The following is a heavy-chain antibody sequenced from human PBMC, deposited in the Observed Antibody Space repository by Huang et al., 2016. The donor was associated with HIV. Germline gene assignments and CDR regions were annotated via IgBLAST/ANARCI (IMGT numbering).Heavy chain of an antibody. CDR1: GFTFSSYW. Sequence: EVQLVESGGGLVQPGGSLRLSCPASGFTFSSYWMHWVRQAPGKGLVWGASINSDGGSPSYADSVKGRFTISRDNAKNTLYLQMNSLRAEDTAVYYCARDSQQWLVEDYWGQGTLVTVSS. J-gene: IGHJ4*02. CDR3: ARDSQQWLVEDY. CDR2: INSDGGSP. V-gene: IGHV3-74*01. D-gene: IGHD6-19*01.